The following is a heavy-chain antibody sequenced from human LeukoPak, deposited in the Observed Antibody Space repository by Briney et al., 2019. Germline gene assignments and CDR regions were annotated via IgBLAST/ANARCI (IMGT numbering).Heavy chain of an antibody. CDR3: AKVETYYDGGGYYPHYFDN. J-gene: IGHJ4*02. V-gene: IGHV3-23*01. Sequence: GGSLRLSCAASGFTFSTYAMSWVRQAPGKGLEWVSAISGSGGSTFQADSVKGRFTISRDNSKNTLYLQMNSLRAEDTALYYCAKVETYYDGGGYYPHYFDNWGQGTLVTVSS. D-gene: IGHD3-22*01. CDR1: GFTFSTYA. CDR2: ISGSGGST.